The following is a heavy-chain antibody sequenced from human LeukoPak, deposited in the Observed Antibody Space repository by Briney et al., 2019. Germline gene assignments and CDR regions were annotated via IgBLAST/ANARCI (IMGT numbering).Heavy chain of an antibody. Sequence: SEALSLTCTVYGGSISNYYWSWIRQPAGMGLEWIGRIYASGSTNYNPSLKSRVTMSVDTSNNQFSLNLSSVTAADTAVYYCARTSARGAQFDYWGQGTLVTVSS. D-gene: IGHD3-10*01. CDR2: IYASGST. CDR3: ARTSARGAQFDY. J-gene: IGHJ4*02. V-gene: IGHV4-4*07. CDR1: GGSISNYY.